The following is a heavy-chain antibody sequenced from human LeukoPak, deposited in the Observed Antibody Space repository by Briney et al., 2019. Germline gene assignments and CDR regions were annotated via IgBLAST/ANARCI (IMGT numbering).Heavy chain of an antibody. J-gene: IGHJ4*02. CDR2: MKQDGSEK. CDR1: GFTFSSYW. D-gene: IGHD3-10*01. V-gene: IGHV3-7*01. Sequence: GGSLRLSCVDSGFTFSSYWMSWVRQAPGKGLEWVANMKQDGSEKYYLDSVKGRFTISRDNAKNSLYLQMNSLRVEDTAVYFCARGAGVFDYWRQRTQVAVSS. CDR3: ARGAGVFDY.